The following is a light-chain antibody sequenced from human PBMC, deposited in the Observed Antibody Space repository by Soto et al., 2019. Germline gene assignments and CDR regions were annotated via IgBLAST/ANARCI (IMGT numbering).Light chain of an antibody. CDR3: CSYTDTSGRV. CDR1: SSDVGGYDY. V-gene: IGLV2-14*01. CDR2: EVS. J-gene: IGLJ3*02. Sequence: QSALTQPASVSGSPGQSITISCIGSSSDVGGYDYVSWYQQHPGRAPKVIIYEVSIRPSGVSDRFSGSKSGNTASLTISGVQAEDEADYYCCSYTDTSGRVFGGGTQLTVL.